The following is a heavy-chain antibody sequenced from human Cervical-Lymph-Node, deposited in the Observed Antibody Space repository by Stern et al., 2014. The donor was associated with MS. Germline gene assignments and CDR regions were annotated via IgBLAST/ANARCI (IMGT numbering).Heavy chain of an antibody. D-gene: IGHD4-23*01. V-gene: IGHV1-69*01. Sequence: QVQLVESGAEVKKHGSSVKVSCKVSGASFSTNAISWVRQAPGQGLEWMGAIVSNYDKANDAQRFRSRVTITSDESTSTAYLDLSSLRSGDTAVYFCTREHHGGNFASWGQGTLVTVSS. CDR2: IVSNYDKA. CDR1: GASFSTNA. J-gene: IGHJ4*02. CDR3: TREHHGGNFAS.